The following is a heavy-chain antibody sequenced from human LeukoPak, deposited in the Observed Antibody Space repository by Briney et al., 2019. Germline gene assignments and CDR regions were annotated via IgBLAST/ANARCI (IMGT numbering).Heavy chain of an antibody. J-gene: IGHJ4*02. V-gene: IGHV5-51*01. CDR1: GYSFTSYW. Sequence: GESLKISCKGSGYSFTSYWIGWVRQMPGKGLEWMGIIYPGDSDTRYSPSFQGQVTISADKSITTAYLQWSSLKASDTAMYYCARPGEEGVGYDSALDYWGQGTLVTVSS. D-gene: IGHD5-12*01. CDR2: IYPGDSDT. CDR3: ARPGEEGVGYDSALDY.